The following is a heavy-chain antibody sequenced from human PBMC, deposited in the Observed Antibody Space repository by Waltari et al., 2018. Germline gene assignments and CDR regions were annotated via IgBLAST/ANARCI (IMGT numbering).Heavy chain of an antibody. D-gene: IGHD3-22*01. J-gene: IGHJ5*02. Sequence: QVQLVQSGAEVKKPGASVKVSCKASGYTFTGYYFHWVRPAPGQGLEWMGRINPNTGDTTYAQELQGRVTMTRDTSISTAYMELTSLRSEDTAVYYCARDWGYYSDTSGYPSNWFGPWGQGTLVTVSS. CDR1: GYTFTGYY. CDR3: ARDWGYYSDTSGYPSNWFGP. V-gene: IGHV1-2*06. CDR2: INPNTGDT.